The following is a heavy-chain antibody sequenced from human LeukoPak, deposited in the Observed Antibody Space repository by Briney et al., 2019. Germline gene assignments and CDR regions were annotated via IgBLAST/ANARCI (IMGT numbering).Heavy chain of an antibody. CDR1: GGSISSSSYY. D-gene: IGHD5-12*01. CDR3: ASLNRGYSGYDLD. J-gene: IGHJ4*02. CDR2: IYYSGST. V-gene: IGHV4-39*01. Sequence: SETLSLTCTVSGGSISSSSYYWGWIRQPPGKGLEWIGSIYYSGSTYYNPSLKSRVTISVDTSKNQFSLKLSSVTAADTAVYYCASLNRGYSGYDLDWGQGTLVTVSS.